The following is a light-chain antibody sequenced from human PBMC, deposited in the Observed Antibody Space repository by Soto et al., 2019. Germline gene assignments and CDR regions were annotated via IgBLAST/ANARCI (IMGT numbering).Light chain of an antibody. V-gene: IGLV2-14*03. CDR3: CSYTTSSTLMI. CDR2: DVS. J-gene: IGLJ2*01. Sequence: QSALTQPASVSGSPGQSITISCTGTSSDIGSYNYVSWYQQHPGKAPKLLIYDVSHRPSGISSRFSASKSGNVASLTISGLQADDEGDYYCCSYTTSSTLMIFGGGTKVTVL. CDR1: SSDIGSYNY.